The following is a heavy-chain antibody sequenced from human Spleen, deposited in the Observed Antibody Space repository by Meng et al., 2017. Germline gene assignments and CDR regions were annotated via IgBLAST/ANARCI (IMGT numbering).Heavy chain of an antibody. Sequence: GGSLRLSCAVSGFTLSSYWMSWVRQAPGKGLEWVANINQDGSGKYYVDSVKGRITVSRDNANNSLYLQMNSLRAEDTAVYYCARSPIDKYDLSALPLDYWGQGTLVTVSS. CDR1: GFTLSSYW. CDR3: ARSPIDKYDLSALPLDY. D-gene: IGHD3-16*01. V-gene: IGHV3-7*01. J-gene: IGHJ4*02. CDR2: INQDGSGK.